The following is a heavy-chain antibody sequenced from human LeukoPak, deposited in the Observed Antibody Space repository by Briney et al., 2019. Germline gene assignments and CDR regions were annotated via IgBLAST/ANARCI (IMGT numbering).Heavy chain of an antibody. CDR1: GFTFSSYS. CDR3: ARDLLNDEGSSYFFDQ. Sequence: PGGSLRLSCAASGFTFSSYSMNWVRQASGKGLEWVSYISKSSDRIYHADSVKGRFTISRDNAKNSLYLQMDSLRAEDTAVYYCARDLLNDEGSSYFFDQWGQGTLVTVSS. D-gene: IGHD2-2*01. V-gene: IGHV3-48*04. CDR2: ISKSSDRI. J-gene: IGHJ4*02.